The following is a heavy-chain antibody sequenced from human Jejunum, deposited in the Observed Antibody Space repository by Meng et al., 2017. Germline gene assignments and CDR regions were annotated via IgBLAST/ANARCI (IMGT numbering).Heavy chain of an antibody. D-gene: IGHD2-8*01. V-gene: IGHV5-51*01. CDR1: GYSFSRYW. CDR3: ARHGLDGCNGVACYESFYYYGGDV. CDR2: IFPGEPGDFHI. J-gene: IGHJ6*02. Sequence: KVSCKASGYSFSRYWIAWVRQMPGKDLEWIGIIFPGEPGDFHIKYSPSLGGQVIISADKSISTAYLQWSSLQAADTAIYYCARHGLDGCNGVACYESFYYYGGDVWGQGTVVTVS.